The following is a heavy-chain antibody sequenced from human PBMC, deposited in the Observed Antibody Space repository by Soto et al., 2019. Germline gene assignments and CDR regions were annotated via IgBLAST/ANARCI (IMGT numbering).Heavy chain of an antibody. CDR3: ARDIVVVVAATVGYSYGDALDY. D-gene: IGHD2-15*01. CDR1: GFTFSSYA. CDR2: ISYDGSNK. Sequence: QVQLVESGGGVVQPGRPLRLSCAASGFTFSSYAMHWVRQAPGKGLEWVAVISYDGSNKYYADSVKGRFTISRDNSKNTLYLQMNSLRAEDTAVYYCARDIVVVVAATVGYSYGDALDYWGQGTLVTVSS. J-gene: IGHJ4*02. V-gene: IGHV3-30-3*01.